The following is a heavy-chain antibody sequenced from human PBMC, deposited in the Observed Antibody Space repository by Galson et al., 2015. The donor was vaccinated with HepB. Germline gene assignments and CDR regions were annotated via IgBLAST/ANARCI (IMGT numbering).Heavy chain of an antibody. CDR1: GFTFSSYW. CDR2: IKQDGSKK. V-gene: IGHV3-7*03. CDR3: AREGLCDY. D-gene: IGHD3/OR15-3a*01. J-gene: IGHJ4*02. Sequence: SLRLSCAASGFTFSSYWMRWVRQAPGKGLEWVAIIKQDGSKKYYVDSVKGRFTISRDNSKNSLYLQMNSLRAEDTAVYYCAREGLCDYWGQGTLVTGTS.